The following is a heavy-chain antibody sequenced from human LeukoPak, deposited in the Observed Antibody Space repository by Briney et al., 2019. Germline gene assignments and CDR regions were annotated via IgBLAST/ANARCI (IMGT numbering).Heavy chain of an antibody. CDR1: GYTFTSCD. CDR3: ALGDVVVVAARSRAIDYYGMDV. Sequence: ASVKVSCKASGYTFTSCDINWVRQATGQGLEWMGWMNPNSGNTGYAQKLQGRVTMTTDTSTSTAYMELRSLRSDDTAVYYCALGDVVVVAARSRAIDYYGMDVWGQGTTVTVSS. V-gene: IGHV1-8*01. J-gene: IGHJ6*02. CDR2: MNPNSGNT. D-gene: IGHD2-15*01.